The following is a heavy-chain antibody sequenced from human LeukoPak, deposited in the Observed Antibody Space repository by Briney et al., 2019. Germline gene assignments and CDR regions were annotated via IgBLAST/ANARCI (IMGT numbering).Heavy chain of an antibody. Sequence: ASVKVSCKASGYTFTDSYIHWLRQAPGQGLQWMGWITPGGGTNYPQKFQGRVAITWDTSITTAYMDLSRLISDDTAVYYCARDRYGDGFAHFDYWGQGALVTVSS. D-gene: IGHD5-24*01. CDR2: ITPGGGT. V-gene: IGHV1-2*02. J-gene: IGHJ4*02. CDR1: GYTFTDSY. CDR3: ARDRYGDGFAHFDY.